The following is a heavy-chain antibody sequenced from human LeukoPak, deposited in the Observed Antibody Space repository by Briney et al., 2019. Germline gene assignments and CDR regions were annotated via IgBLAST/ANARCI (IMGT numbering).Heavy chain of an antibody. D-gene: IGHD2-15*01. V-gene: IGHV4-59*01. J-gene: IGHJ4*02. CDR1: GGSISGYY. CDR2: IYYGGST. CDR3: ASTSGYCSGGNCYSVFDY. Sequence: SETLSLTCTVSGGSISGYYWSWIRQPPGKGLEWIGYIYYGGSTNYNPSLKSRVAISVDTSNNQFSLKLSSVTAADTAVYYCASTSGYCSGGNCYSVFDYWGQGTLVTVSS.